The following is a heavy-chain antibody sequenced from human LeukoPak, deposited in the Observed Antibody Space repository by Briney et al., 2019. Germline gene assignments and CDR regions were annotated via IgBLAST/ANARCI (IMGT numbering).Heavy chain of an antibody. D-gene: IGHD3-22*01. V-gene: IGHV3-30*18. Sequence: PGGSLRLSCAASGFTFSSYGMHWVRQAPGKGLEWVAVIPYDGSNKYYADSVKGRFTISRDNSKNTLYLQMNSLRAEDTAVYYCAKDVVVVIRHNFDYWGQGTLVTVSS. CDR2: IPYDGSNK. CDR3: AKDVVVVIRHNFDY. CDR1: GFTFSSYG. J-gene: IGHJ4*02.